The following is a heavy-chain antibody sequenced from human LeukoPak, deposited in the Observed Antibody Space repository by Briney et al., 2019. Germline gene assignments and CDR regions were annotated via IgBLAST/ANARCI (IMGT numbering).Heavy chain of an antibody. V-gene: IGHV4-39*01. Sequence: SETLSLTCTVSGGSISSSSYWGWIRQPPGKGLEWIGSIYSGSTYYNPSLKSRVTISVDTSKNQFSLKLTSVTAADTAVYYCARGQDSSGYYPVFDYWGQGTLVTVSS. J-gene: IGHJ4*02. CDR3: ARGQDSSGYYPVFDY. CDR1: GGSISSSSY. CDR2: IYSGST. D-gene: IGHD3-22*01.